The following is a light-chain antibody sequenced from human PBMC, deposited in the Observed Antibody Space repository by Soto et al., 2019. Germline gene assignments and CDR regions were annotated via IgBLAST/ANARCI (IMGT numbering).Light chain of an antibody. CDR2: PAS. CDR1: QGIRSY. V-gene: IGKV1-12*01. CDR3: QQADSFPLT. Sequence: DIQITHSPSSLSASISYRVTFTCRASQGIRSYLAWYQQTPGKAPKLLIYPASSLRSGVPSRFSGSGSGTDFTLTISSLEAEDFAIYYCQQADSFPLTFGGGTKVDIK. J-gene: IGKJ4*01.